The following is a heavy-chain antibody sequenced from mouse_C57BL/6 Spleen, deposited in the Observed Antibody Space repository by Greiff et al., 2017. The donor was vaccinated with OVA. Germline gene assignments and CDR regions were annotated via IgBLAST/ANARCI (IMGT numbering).Heavy chain of an antibody. CDR3: AAYYDGSSWAWFAD. CDR2: ISSGSSTI. D-gene: IGHD1-1*01. Sequence: EVQGVESGGGLVKPGGSLKLSCAASGFTFSDYGMHWVRQAPEKGLEWVAYISSGSSTIYYADTVKGRFTISRDNAKNTLFLQMTSLRSEDTAMYYCAAYYDGSSWAWFADWGKGTMVTVSA. V-gene: IGHV5-17*01. CDR1: GFTFSDYG. J-gene: IGHJ3*01.